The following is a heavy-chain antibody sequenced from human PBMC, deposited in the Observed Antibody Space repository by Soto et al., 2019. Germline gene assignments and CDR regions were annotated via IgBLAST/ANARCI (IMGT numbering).Heavy chain of an antibody. CDR2: ISGSGGST. CDR3: ARDRRRNSYYYYYGMDV. V-gene: IGHV3-23*01. J-gene: IGHJ6*02. Sequence: GSQRLPKRVAKVHSRSYAVSWIRQTPGKGLEWVSAISGSGGSTYYADSVKGRFTISRDNSKNTLYLQMNSLRAEDTAVYYCARDRRRNSYYYYYGMDVWGQGTTVTVSS. CDR1: KVHSRSYA.